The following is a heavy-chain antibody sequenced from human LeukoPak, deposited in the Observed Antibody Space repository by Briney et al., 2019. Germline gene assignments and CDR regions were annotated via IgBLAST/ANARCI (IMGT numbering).Heavy chain of an antibody. V-gene: IGHV4-38-2*02. CDR1: GYSISSCYY. CDR2: FDDSGST. J-gene: IGHJ4*02. Sequence: SETLTLTCTVSGYSISSCYYWGWLRQPPGRGLGWIGSFDDSGSTYYKPSVKSRVTISVDTSKNQFSLKLSSVTAADTAVYYCARGTRIAARRGVFDYWGQGTLVTVSS. CDR3: ARGTRIAARRGVFDY. D-gene: IGHD6-6*01.